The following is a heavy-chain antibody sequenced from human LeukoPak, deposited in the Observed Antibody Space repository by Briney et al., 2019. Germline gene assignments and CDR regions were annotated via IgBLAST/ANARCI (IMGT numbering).Heavy chain of an antibody. Sequence: SVKVSCKASGYTFTSYDINWVRQATGQGLEWMGGIIPIFGTANYAQKFQGRVTITADESTGTAYMELSSLRSEDTAVYYCARGTSTIFGVYYFDYWGQGTLVTVSS. CDR2: IIPIFGTA. D-gene: IGHD3-3*01. CDR1: GYTFTSYD. V-gene: IGHV1-69*13. CDR3: ARGTSTIFGVYYFDY. J-gene: IGHJ4*02.